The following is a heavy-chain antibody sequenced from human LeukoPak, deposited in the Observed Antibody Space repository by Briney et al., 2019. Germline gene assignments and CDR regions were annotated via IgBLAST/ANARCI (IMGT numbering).Heavy chain of an antibody. CDR3: ARDRYGDGFAHFDY. CDR2: INSNSGGI. V-gene: IGHV1-2*02. CDR1: GYTFTGYY. D-gene: IGHD5-24*01. Sequence: ASVKVSCKASGYTFTGYYLHWVRQAPGQGLEWMGWINSNSGGIHYAQKFQGRVAITRDTSITTAYMDLSRLTSDDTAVYYCARDRYGDGFAHFDYWGQGALVTVSS. J-gene: IGHJ4*02.